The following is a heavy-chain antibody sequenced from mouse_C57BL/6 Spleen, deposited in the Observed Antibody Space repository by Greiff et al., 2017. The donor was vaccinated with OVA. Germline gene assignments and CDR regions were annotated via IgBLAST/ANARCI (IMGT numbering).Heavy chain of an antibody. CDR2: IDPETGGT. J-gene: IGHJ3*01. Sequence: QVQLKQSGAELVRPGASVTLSCKASGYTFTDYEMHWVKQTPVHGLEWIGAIDPETGGTAYNQKFKGKAILTAGKSSSTAYMELRSLTSEDSAVYYCTRYYYGSSEFAYWGQGTLVTVSA. V-gene: IGHV1-15*01. D-gene: IGHD1-1*01. CDR3: TRYYYGSSEFAY. CDR1: GYTFTDYE.